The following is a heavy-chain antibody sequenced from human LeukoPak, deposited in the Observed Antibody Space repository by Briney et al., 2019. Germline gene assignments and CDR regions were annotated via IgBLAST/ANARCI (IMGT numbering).Heavy chain of an antibody. J-gene: IGHJ4*02. CDR1: GFIFSSYG. CDR2: ISGTGTTI. D-gene: IGHD3-10*01. CDR3: ARGGLGSWTFDS. V-gene: IGHV3-48*04. Sequence: PGGSLRLSCAASGFIFSSYGMNWVRQAPGKGLEWVSYISGTGTTIYYADSVKGQFTISRDNAKYSLHLQMDSLRADDTAVYSCARGGLGSWTFDSWGQGTLVTVSS.